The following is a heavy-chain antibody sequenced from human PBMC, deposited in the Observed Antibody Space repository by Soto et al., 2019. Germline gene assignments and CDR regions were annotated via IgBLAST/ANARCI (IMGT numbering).Heavy chain of an antibody. Sequence: TSETLSLTCTVSGGSISSGGYYWSWIRQSPGKGLEWIGYIYYAGSFTYNPSLKSRVTISLNTSKNEVSLRLTSVTAADTAVYYCARLGGYYQALDSWGQGTLVTVSS. D-gene: IGHD3-22*01. V-gene: IGHV4-61*08. CDR2: IYYAGSF. J-gene: IGHJ4*02. CDR1: GGSISSGGYY. CDR3: ARLGGYYQALDS.